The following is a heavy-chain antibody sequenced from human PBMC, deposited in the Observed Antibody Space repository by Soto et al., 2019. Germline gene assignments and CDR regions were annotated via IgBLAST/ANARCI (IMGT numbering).Heavy chain of an antibody. CDR2: IDEDGSEY. J-gene: IGHJ4*02. V-gene: IGHV3-7*01. Sequence: EVHLEESGGGLVHPGGSLRLSCAASGFTFSFYWMNWVRQAPGKGLEWVANIDEDGSEYNDAESVRGRFTISRDNAKNTLYLQMNSLRAADTAVYYCARTGDGHHDFLDYWGQGILVSVSS. CDR3: ARTGDGHHDFLDY. D-gene: IGHD1-1*01. CDR1: GFTFSFYW.